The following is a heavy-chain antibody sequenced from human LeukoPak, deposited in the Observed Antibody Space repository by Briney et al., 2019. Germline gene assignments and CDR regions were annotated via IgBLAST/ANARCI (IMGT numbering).Heavy chain of an antibody. V-gene: IGHV3-30-3*01. D-gene: IGHD2-15*01. J-gene: IGHJ5*02. CDR3: ARDRACSGGSCYSTNWFDP. Sequence: PGGSLRLSCAASGFTFSSYAMHWVRQAPGKGLEWVAVISYDGSNKYYADSVKGRFTISRDNSKNTLYLQMNSLRAEDTAVYYCARDRACSGGSCYSTNWFDPWGQGTLVTVSS. CDR1: GFTFSSYA. CDR2: ISYDGSNK.